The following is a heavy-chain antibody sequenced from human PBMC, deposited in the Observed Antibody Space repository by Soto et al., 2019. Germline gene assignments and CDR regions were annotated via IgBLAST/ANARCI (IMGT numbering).Heavy chain of an antibody. CDR1: GGTFSSYA. Sequence: SVKVSCKASGGTFSSYAISWVRQAPGQGLEWMGGIIPIFGTANYAQKFQGRVTITADESTSTAYMELSSLRSEDSAVYYCARGRARAYYYDSSGYWVPFDYWGQGTLVTVSS. J-gene: IGHJ4*02. CDR2: IIPIFGTA. V-gene: IGHV1-69*13. D-gene: IGHD3-22*01. CDR3: ARGRARAYYYDSSGYWVPFDY.